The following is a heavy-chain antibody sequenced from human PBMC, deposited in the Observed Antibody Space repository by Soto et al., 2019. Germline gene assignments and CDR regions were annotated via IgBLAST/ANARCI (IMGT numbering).Heavy chain of an antibody. D-gene: IGHD4-17*01. V-gene: IGHV4-59*01. CDR1: GGSISSYY. CDR2: IYYSGST. CDR3: ARGPTVTFYYYGMDV. J-gene: IGHJ6*02. Sequence: SETLSLTCTVSGGSISSYYWSWIRQPPGEGLEWIGYIYYSGSTNYNPSLKSRVTISVDTSKSQFSLKLSSVTAADTAVYYCARGPTVTFYYYGMDVWGQGTTVTV.